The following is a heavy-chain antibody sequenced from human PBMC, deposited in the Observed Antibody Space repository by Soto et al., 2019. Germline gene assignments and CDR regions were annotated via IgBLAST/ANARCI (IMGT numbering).Heavy chain of an antibody. CDR1: GGSVSSGSYY. V-gene: IGHV4-61*01. Sequence: PSETLSLTCTVSGGSVSSGSYYWSWIRQPPGKGLEWIGYIYYSGSTNYNPSLKSRVTISLDTSKNQFSLKLSPVTAADTAVYYCARGPSPPYGDSNHWGQGTLGTVSS. CDR3: ARGPSPPYGDSNH. D-gene: IGHD4-17*01. J-gene: IGHJ5*02. CDR2: IYYSGST.